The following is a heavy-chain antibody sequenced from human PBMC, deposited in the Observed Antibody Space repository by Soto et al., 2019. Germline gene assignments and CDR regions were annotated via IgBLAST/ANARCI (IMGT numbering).Heavy chain of an antibody. V-gene: IGHV3-74*01. CDR2: INTDGSTR. CDR3: ARLACGAYHFDY. J-gene: IGHJ4*02. D-gene: IGHD3-3*02. CDR1: GFTFSSYW. Sequence: EVQLVESGGGLVQPGGSLRLSCAASGFTFSSYWMHWVRQAPGEGLVWVSRINTDGSTRSYADSVKGRFTISRDNAKNTLFVQMNSLRLEDTAVYYCARLACGAYHFDYWGQGTLVT.